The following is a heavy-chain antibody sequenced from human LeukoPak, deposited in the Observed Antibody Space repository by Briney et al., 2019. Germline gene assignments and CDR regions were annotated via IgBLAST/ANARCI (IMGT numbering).Heavy chain of an antibody. CDR2: ISGSGDST. CDR1: GFTFSSYA. CDR3: AKTPHGCSSGRNYFDY. V-gene: IGHV3-23*01. J-gene: IGHJ4*02. D-gene: IGHD6-19*01. Sequence: GGSLRLSCAASGFTFSSYAINWVRQAPGTGLEWVSAISGSGDSTFYADSVKGRFTISRDNSKNTLYLQMNSLRAEDTAVYYCAKTPHGCSSGRNYFDYWGQGTLVTVSS.